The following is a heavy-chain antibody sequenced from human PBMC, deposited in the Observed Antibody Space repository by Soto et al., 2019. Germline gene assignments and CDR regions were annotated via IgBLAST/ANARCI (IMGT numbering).Heavy chain of an antibody. Sequence: SETLSLTCTVSGGSISSYYWSWIRQPPGKGLEWIGYIYYSGSTNYNPSLKSRVTISVDTSKNQFSLKLSSVTAADTAVYYCAGGYYYGSAFDYWGQGTLVTVSS. CDR2: IYYSGST. J-gene: IGHJ4*02. CDR3: AGGYYYGSAFDY. CDR1: GGSISSYY. V-gene: IGHV4-59*01. D-gene: IGHD3-10*01.